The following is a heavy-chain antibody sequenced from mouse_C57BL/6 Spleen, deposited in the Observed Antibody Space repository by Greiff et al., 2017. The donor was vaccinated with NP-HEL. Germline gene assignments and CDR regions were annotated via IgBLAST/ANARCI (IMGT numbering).Heavy chain of an antibody. J-gene: IGHJ2*01. V-gene: IGHV1-54*01. CDR3: ARSTDDYYGSSSFDY. CDR2: INPGSGGT. D-gene: IGHD1-1*01. Sequence: VQLQQSGAELVRPGTSVKVSCKASGYAFTNYLIEWVKQRPGQGLEWIGVINPGSGGTNYNEKFKGTATLTADKSSSTAYMQLSSLTSEDSAVYFGARSTDDYYGSSSFDYWGQGTTLTVAA. CDR1: GYAFTNYL.